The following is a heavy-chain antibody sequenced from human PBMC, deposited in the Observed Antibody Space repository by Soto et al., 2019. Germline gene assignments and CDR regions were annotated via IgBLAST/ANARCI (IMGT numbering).Heavy chain of an antibody. J-gene: IGHJ5*02. CDR1: GGTFSSYA. D-gene: IGHD1-26*01. Sequence: SVKVSCKASGGTFSSYAISWVRQAPGQGLEWMGGIIPIFGTANYAQKFQGRVTITADESTSTAYMELTGLRFEATAVYYCARAIVGPTTSGWLDPWGQGTLVTVSS. CDR3: ARAIVGPTTSGWLDP. V-gene: IGHV1-69*13. CDR2: IIPIFGTA.